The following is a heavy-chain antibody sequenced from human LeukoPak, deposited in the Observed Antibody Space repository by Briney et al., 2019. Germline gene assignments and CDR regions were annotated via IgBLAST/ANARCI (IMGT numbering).Heavy chain of an antibody. CDR2: INPNSGGT. CDR3: ASYCSGGSCYSAHMDV. D-gene: IGHD2-15*01. V-gene: IGHV1-2*06. J-gene: IGHJ6*03. Sequence: ASVKVSCKASGYTFTGYYIHWVRQAPGQGLEWMGRINPNSGGTNYAQKFQGRVTMTRDTSISTAYMELSRLRSDDTAVYYCASYCSGGSCYSAHMDVWGKGTTVTVSS. CDR1: GYTFTGYY.